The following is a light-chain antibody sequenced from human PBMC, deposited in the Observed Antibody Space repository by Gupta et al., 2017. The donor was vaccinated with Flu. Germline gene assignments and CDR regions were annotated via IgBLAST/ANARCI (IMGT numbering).Light chain of an antibody. CDR3: QQLNSYSPIT. CDR2: AAS. Sequence: GDRVTINCQASQAISSYLAWYQQKTGKAPNLVIYAASTLQSGVPSRFSGSRSGTEFTLTISSLQPEDFSTYYCQQLNSYSPITFGQGTRLEIK. V-gene: IGKV1-9*01. J-gene: IGKJ5*01. CDR1: QAISSY.